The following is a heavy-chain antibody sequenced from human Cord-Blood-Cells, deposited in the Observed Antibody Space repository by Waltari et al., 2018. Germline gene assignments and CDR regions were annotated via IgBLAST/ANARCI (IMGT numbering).Heavy chain of an antibody. J-gene: IGHJ4*02. CDR2: IIPILGTA. Sequence: QVQLVQSGAEVKKPGSSVKVSCKASGGTSSSYAISWVRQAPGQGLAWMGGIIPILGTANYAQKFQGRVTITADESTSTAYMELSSLRSEDTAVYYCARDGGTGDYFDYWGQGTLVTVSS. D-gene: IGHD3-16*01. CDR1: GGTSSSYA. V-gene: IGHV1-69*01. CDR3: ARDGGTGDYFDY.